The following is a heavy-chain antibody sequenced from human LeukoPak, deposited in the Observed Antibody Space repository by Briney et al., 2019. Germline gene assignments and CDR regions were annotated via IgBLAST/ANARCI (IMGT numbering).Heavy chain of an antibody. V-gene: IGHV1-2*02. J-gene: IGHJ6*02. CDR2: INPNSGGT. D-gene: IGHD1-26*01. Sequence: GASVKVSCKASGYTFTGYYMHWVRQAPGQGLEWMGWINPNSGGTNYAQKFQGRVTMTRDTSTSTAYMELRSLRSDDTAVYYCARWELLTYYYYYGMDVWGQGTTVTVSS. CDR1: GYTFTGYY. CDR3: ARWELLTYYYYYGMDV.